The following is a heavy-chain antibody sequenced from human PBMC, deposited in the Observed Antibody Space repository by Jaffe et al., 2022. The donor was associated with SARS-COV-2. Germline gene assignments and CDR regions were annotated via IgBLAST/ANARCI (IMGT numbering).Heavy chain of an antibody. CDR2: IYYSGST. CDR3: ARADIVVVPPYNWFDP. D-gene: IGHD2-2*01. CDR1: GGSISSGGYY. V-gene: IGHV4-31*03. Sequence: QVQLQESGPGLVKPSQTLSLTCTVSGGSISSGGYYWSWIRQHPGKGLEWIGYIYYSGSTYYNPSLKSRVTISVDTSKNQFSLKLSSVTAADTAVYYCARADIVVVPPYNWFDPWGQGTLVTVSS. J-gene: IGHJ5*02.